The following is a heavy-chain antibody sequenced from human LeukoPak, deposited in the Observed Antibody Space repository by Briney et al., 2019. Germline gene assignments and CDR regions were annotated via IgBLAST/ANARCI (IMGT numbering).Heavy chain of an antibody. D-gene: IGHD3-16*01. V-gene: IGHV3-23*01. Sequence: GGSLRLSCAASRFTFSSYAMSWVRQAPGKGLEWVSGISGSGGSTSYADSVKGRFTISRDNSKNTLYLQMNSLRAEDTAVYYCAKDQSYARDYWGQGTLVTVSS. J-gene: IGHJ4*02. CDR1: RFTFSSYA. CDR2: ISGSGGST. CDR3: AKDQSYARDY.